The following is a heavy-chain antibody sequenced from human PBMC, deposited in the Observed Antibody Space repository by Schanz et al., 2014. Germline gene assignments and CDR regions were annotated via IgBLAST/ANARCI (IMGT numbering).Heavy chain of an antibody. CDR1: GFTFSSYC. D-gene: IGHD6-13*01. CDR2: IKSKSDGGTT. CDR3: ATASSPVREAGAGSSFHL. J-gene: IGHJ5*02. V-gene: IGHV3-15*01. Sequence: EVQLVESGGGLVQPGGSLRLSCAASGFTFSSYCMHWVRQVPGKGLVWVGRIKSKSDGGTTDYAAPVKDRFTISRDDSQSTLYLQMNSLKIEDTAVYYCATASSPVREAGAGSSFHLWGQGTLVTVSP.